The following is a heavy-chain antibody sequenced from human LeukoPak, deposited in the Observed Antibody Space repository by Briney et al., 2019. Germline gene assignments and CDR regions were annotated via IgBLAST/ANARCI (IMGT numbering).Heavy chain of an antibody. Sequence: SGGSLRLSCAASGFTVSSNYMSWVRQAPGKGLEWVSVIYSGGSTYYADSVKGRFTISRDNSKNTLYLQMNSLRAEDTAVYYCARDPLRGYGSGSYNDYWGQGTLVTVSS. J-gene: IGHJ4*02. CDR1: GFTVSSNY. V-gene: IGHV3-53*01. CDR3: ARDPLRGYGSGSYNDY. D-gene: IGHD3-10*01. CDR2: IYSGGST.